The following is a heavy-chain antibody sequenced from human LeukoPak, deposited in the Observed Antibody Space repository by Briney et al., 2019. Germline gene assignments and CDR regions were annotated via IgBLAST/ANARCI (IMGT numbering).Heavy chain of an antibody. J-gene: IGHJ6*02. CDR2: IKKDGSEK. Sequence: PGGSLRLSCAASGITFSSYWMTWVRQAPGQGLEWVANIKKDGSEKYYVDSVKGRFTISRDNAKNSLYLQMNSLRAEDTALYYCATSAVPSNFYYYAMDVWGQGTTVTVSS. V-gene: IGHV3-7*02. CDR3: ATSAVPSNFYYYAMDV. CDR1: GITFSSYW.